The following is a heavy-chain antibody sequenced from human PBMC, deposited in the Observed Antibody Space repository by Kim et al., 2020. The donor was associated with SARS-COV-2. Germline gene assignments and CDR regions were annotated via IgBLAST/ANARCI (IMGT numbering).Heavy chain of an antibody. CDR2: IWYDGSNK. CDR3: ACQHCGGFDY. CDR1: GFTFSSYG. D-gene: IGHD2-21*01. V-gene: IGHV3-33*01. J-gene: IGHJ4*02. Sequence: GGSLRLSCAVSGFTFSSYGMHWVRQAPGKGMERVAVIWYDGSNKYYADSVKCRLTISRDNSKNTLYLQMNSLRAEDTAVEYCACQHCGGFDYLGQGTLVTVSS.